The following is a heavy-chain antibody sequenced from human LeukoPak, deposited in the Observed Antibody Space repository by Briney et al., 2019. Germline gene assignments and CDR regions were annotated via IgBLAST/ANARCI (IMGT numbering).Heavy chain of an antibody. CDR1: GYTFTSYG. D-gene: IGHD3-10*01. CDR3: ARGLWFGEL. J-gene: IGHJ4*02. CDR2: ISAYNGTT. V-gene: IGHV1-18*01. Sequence: ASVKVSCTASGYTFTSYGISWVRQAPRQGLGWVGWISAYNGTTNYAQKLQGRVTMTTDTSTSTAYMELRSLRSDDTAVYYCARGLWFGELWGQGSLVTVSS.